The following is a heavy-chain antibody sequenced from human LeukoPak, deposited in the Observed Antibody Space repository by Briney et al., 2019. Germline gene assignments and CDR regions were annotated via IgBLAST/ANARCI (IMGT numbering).Heavy chain of an antibody. CDR2: IYYSGST. V-gene: IGHV4-39*01. J-gene: IGHJ4*02. CDR3: ARLAVAGTRDY. Sequence: SETLSLTCTVSGGSISSSSYYWGWIRQPPGKGLEWIGSIYYSGSTYYNPSLKSRVTISVDTSKNQFSLKLSSATAADTAVYYCARLAVAGTRDYWGQGTLVTVSS. CDR1: GGSISSSSYY. D-gene: IGHD6-19*01.